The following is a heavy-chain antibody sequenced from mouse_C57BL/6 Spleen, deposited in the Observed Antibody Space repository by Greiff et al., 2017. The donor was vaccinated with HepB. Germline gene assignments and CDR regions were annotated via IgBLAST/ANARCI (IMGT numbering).Heavy chain of an antibody. J-gene: IGHJ4*01. Sequence: QVQLQQPGAELVMPGASVKLSCKASGYTFTSYWMHWVKQRPGQGLEWIGEIDPSDSYTNYNHKFKGKSTLTVDKSSSTAYMQLSSLTSEDSAVYYCARSNYCGSTRYAMDYWGQGTSVTVSS. D-gene: IGHD1-1*01. CDR1: GYTFTSYW. CDR3: ARSNYCGSTRYAMDY. CDR2: IDPSDSYT. V-gene: IGHV1-69*01.